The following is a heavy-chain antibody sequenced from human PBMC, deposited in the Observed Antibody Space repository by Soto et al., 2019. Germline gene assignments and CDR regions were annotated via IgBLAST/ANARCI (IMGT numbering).Heavy chain of an antibody. Sequence: SETLSLTCAVYGGSFSGYYWSWIRQPPGKGLEWIGEINHSGSTNYNPSLKSRVTILVDTSKNQFSLKLSSVTAADTAVYYCARVPLLWFGELLIGWFDPWGQGTLVTVSS. V-gene: IGHV4-34*01. J-gene: IGHJ5*02. CDR3: ARVPLLWFGELLIGWFDP. D-gene: IGHD3-10*01. CDR1: GGSFSGYY. CDR2: INHSGST.